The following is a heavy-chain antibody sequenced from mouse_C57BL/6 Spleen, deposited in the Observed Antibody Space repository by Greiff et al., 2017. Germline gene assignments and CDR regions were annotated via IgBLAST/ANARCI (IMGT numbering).Heavy chain of an antibody. V-gene: IGHV1-50*01. CDR3: ARWGGYAMDY. Sequence: QVQLQQSGAELVKPGASVKLSCKASGYTFTSYWMQWVKQRPGQGLEWIGEIDPSDSYTNYNQKFKGKATLTVDTSSSTAYMQLSSLTSEDSAVYYCARWGGYAMDYWGQGTSVTVSS. CDR2: IDPSDSYT. CDR1: GYTFTSYW. J-gene: IGHJ4*01.